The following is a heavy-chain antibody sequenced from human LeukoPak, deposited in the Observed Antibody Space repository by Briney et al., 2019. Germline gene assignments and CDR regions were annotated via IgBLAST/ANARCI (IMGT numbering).Heavy chain of an antibody. CDR2: IYTSGST. V-gene: IGHV4-4*07. CDR1: GGSISSYY. J-gene: IGHJ5*02. D-gene: IGHD3-22*01. CDR3: ARERGYYYDSSGYYFGWFDP. Sequence: PSETLSLTCTVSGGSISSYYWSWIRQTAGKGLEWIGRIYTSGSTNYNPSLKSRVTMSVDTSKNQFSLRLSSVTAADTAVYYCARERGYYYDSSGYYFGWFDPWGQGTLVTVSS.